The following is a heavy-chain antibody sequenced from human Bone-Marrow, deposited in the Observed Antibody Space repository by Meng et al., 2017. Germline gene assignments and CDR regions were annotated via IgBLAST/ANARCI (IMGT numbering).Heavy chain of an antibody. Sequence: GESLKISCAASGLIFSGSDIHWVRQASGKGLEWVGRIITKTNNYATAYAASVKGRFTISRDNAKNSLHLQMNSLRAEDTALYYCAKGARYAMGSYFDYWGQGTLVTVSS. CDR1: GLIFSGSD. V-gene: IGHV3-73*01. CDR3: AKGARYAMGSYFDY. J-gene: IGHJ4*02. D-gene: IGHD2-2*01. CDR2: IITKTNNYAT.